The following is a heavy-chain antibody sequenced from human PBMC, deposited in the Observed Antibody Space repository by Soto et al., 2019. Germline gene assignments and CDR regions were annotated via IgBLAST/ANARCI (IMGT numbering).Heavy chain of an antibody. CDR3: VRDRGSYALDY. Sequence: QVQLVQSGAEVKKPGASVKVSCKASGYTFTSYGITWVRQAPGQGLEWMGWISAYNGNTNYAQKLQGRVTMTTDTSTSTAYTELRSLRSDDTAVYYCVRDRGSYALDYWGQGTLVTVSS. V-gene: IGHV1-18*01. CDR1: GYTFTSYG. D-gene: IGHD1-26*01. CDR2: ISAYNGNT. J-gene: IGHJ4*02.